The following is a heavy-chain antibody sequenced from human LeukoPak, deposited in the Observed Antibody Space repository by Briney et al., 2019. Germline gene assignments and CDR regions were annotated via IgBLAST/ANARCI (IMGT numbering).Heavy chain of an antibody. CDR1: GFSFTTSW. Sequence: GGSLRLSCAASGFSFTTSWMSWVRQAPGKGLEWVASIEQDGSEKYYVHSVKGRFTLSRDNAKNSLFLQMNSLSAEETAVYYCAKGHTSLAPGGQGALVSVSS. J-gene: IGHJ4*02. V-gene: IGHV3-7*01. D-gene: IGHD5-18*01. CDR2: IEQDGSEK. CDR3: AKGHTSLAP.